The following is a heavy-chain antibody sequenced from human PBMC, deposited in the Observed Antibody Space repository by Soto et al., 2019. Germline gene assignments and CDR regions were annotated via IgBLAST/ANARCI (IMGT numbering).Heavy chain of an antibody. Sequence: QLQLQESGPGLVKPSETLSLTCTVSGGSISSSSYYWGWIRQPPGKGLEWIGSIYYSGSTYYNPSLKSRVTISVDTSKNQFSLKLSSVTAAETAGYYCARHTPEISISDHWGQGTLVTVSS. CDR1: GGSISSSSYY. CDR3: ARHTPEISISDH. CDR2: IYYSGST. D-gene: IGHD2-15*01. J-gene: IGHJ4*02. V-gene: IGHV4-39*01.